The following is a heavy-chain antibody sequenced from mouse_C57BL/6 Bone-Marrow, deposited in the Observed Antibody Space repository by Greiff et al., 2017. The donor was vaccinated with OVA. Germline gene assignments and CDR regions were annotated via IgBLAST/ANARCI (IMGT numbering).Heavy chain of an antibody. CDR3: ARCDYYGSSLYYYAMDY. CDR1: GYSITSGYY. CDR2: ISYDGSN. J-gene: IGHJ4*01. V-gene: IGHV3-6*01. D-gene: IGHD1-1*01. Sequence: EVKLQESGPGLVKPSQSLSLTCSVTGYSITSGYYWNWIRQFPGNKLEWMGYISYDGSNNYNPSLKNRISITRDTSKNQFFLKLNSVTTEDTATYYCARCDYYGSSLYYYAMDYGGQGTSVTVSS.